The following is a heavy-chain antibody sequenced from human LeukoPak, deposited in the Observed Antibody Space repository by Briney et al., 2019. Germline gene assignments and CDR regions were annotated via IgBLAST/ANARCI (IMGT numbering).Heavy chain of an antibody. V-gene: IGHV4-4*02. CDR1: GGSIGSVNL. Sequence: SGTLSLTCAVSGGSIGSVNLWSWVRQPPGKGLEWVGEMYLSGTDTYNPSLRGRVTISVDRSKNQLSLRLRSVTAADTAVYYCAGLVGRYSTGMYYYFDYWGPGTLVTVSS. CDR3: AGLVGRYSTGMYYYFDY. CDR2: MYLSGTD. D-gene: IGHD1-26*01. J-gene: IGHJ4*02.